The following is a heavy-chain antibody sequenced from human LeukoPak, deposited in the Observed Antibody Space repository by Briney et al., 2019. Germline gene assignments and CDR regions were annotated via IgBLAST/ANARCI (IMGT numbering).Heavy chain of an antibody. CDR3: ARRSGGNTSLAKRFDY. V-gene: IGHV4-39*01. Sequence: PSETLSLTCTVSGGSISSNTYYWGWIRQPPGKGLEWFGSIYYSGSTYYNPSLKSRVTISVDTSKNQSSLKLTSVTAPDTAVYYCARRSGGNTSLAKRFDYWGQGTLVTVSS. D-gene: IGHD4-23*01. J-gene: IGHJ4*02. CDR1: GGSISSNTYY. CDR2: IYYSGST.